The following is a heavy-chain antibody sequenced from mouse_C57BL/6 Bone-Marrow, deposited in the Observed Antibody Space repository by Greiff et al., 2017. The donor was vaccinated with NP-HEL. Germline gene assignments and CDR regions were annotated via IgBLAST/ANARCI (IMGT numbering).Heavy chain of an antibody. J-gene: IGHJ1*03. CDR1: GFNIKDDY. CDR2: IDPENGDT. Sequence: VQLQQSGAELVRPGASVKLSCTASGFNIKDDYMHWVKQRPEQGLEWIGWIDPENGDTEYASKFQGKATITADTSSNTAYLQLSSLTSEDTAVYYCTTPYGNYEDWYFDVWGTGTTVTVSS. V-gene: IGHV14-4*01. D-gene: IGHD2-1*01. CDR3: TTPYGNYEDWYFDV.